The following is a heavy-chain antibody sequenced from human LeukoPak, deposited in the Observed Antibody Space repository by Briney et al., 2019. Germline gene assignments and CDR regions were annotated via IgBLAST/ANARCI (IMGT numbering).Heavy chain of an antibody. V-gene: IGHV4-4*07. Sequence: PSETLSLTCTVSGGSISSYYWSWIRQPAGKGLEWIGRIYTSGSTNYNPSLKSRVTMSVDTSKNQFSLKLSYVTAADTAVYYCARNRIATHDYYYYMDVWGKGTTVTVSS. J-gene: IGHJ6*03. CDR3: ARNRIATHDYYYYMDV. CDR1: GGSISSYY. CDR2: IYTSGST.